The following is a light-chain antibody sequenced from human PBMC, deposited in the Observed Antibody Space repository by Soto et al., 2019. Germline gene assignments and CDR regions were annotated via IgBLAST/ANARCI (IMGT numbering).Light chain of an antibody. J-gene: IGKJ1*01. CDR1: QGISNY. Sequence: DIQMTQSPSSLSASVRDRVTITCRASQGISNYLAWYQQKPGKVPKLLIYAASTLQSLVTSRFSGSGSGTDFTLNISSLQPEDVATYYCQQYDSAPWTFGQGTKVEIK. CDR3: QQYDSAPWT. V-gene: IGKV1-27*01. CDR2: AAS.